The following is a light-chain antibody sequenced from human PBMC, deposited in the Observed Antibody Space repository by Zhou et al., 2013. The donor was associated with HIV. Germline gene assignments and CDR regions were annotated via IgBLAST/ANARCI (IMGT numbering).Light chain of an antibody. J-gene: IGKJ3*01. CDR2: ETS. CDR3: QQSYTTLFT. CDR1: QDIDSW. Sequence: DIQMTQSPSSVSASIGDRVTITCRASQDIDSWVAWYQQKPGKAPKLLIFETSNLEIGVPSRFSGSGSGTDFTLTISSLQPEDSATYYCQQSYTTLFTFGPGTKVDIK. V-gene: IGKV1-12*01.